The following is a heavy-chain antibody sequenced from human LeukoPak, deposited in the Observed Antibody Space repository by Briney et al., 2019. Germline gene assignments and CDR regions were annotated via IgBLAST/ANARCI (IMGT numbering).Heavy chain of an antibody. CDR3: AKGLEVVAFDLLHPPDY. CDR1: GFTFNDYA. V-gene: IGHV3-9*01. Sequence: GGSLRLSCAASGFTFNDYAMHWVRQAPGKGLEWVSGISWNSGSIGYADSVKGRFTISRDNAKNSLYLQMNSLRPEDTALCYCAKGLEVVAFDLLHPPDYWGQGTLVTVSS. D-gene: IGHD2-15*01. CDR2: ISWNSGSI. J-gene: IGHJ4*02.